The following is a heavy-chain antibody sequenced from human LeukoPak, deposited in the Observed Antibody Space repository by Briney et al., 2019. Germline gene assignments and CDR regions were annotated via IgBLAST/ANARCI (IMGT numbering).Heavy chain of an antibody. Sequence: SETLSLTCTVSGGSISSSSYYWGWIRQPPGKGLEWIGTIYYTGSTYYNPSLKSRVTISIDTSKNQFSLRLSSVTAADTAVYYCANGVPAAMWGQGTLVTVSS. CDR3: ANGVPAAM. CDR2: IYYTGST. J-gene: IGHJ4*02. CDR1: GGSISSSSYY. D-gene: IGHD2-2*01. V-gene: IGHV4-39*01.